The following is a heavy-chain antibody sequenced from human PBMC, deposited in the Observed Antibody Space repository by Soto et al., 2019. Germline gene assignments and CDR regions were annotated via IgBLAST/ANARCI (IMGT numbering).Heavy chain of an antibody. CDR1: GFTFSSYA. CDR3: ARDRVYYYDSSGYFDTPGDP. Sequence: QVQLVESGGGVVQPGRSLRLSCAASGFTFSSYAMHWVRQAPGKGLEWVAVISYDGSNKYYADSVKGRFTISRDNSKNTLYLQMNSLRAEDTAVYYCARDRVYYYDSSGYFDTPGDPWGQGTLVTVSS. V-gene: IGHV3-30-3*01. J-gene: IGHJ5*02. D-gene: IGHD3-22*01. CDR2: ISYDGSNK.